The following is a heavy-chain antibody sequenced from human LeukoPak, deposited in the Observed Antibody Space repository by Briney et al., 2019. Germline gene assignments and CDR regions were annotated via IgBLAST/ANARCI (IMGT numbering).Heavy chain of an antibody. CDR2: IYYSGST. J-gene: IGHJ6*02. D-gene: IGHD2-15*01. CDR3: ARVPTLDMDYYGMDV. V-gene: IGHV4-31*03. CDR1: GGSISSGGYY. Sequence: KPSETLSLTCTVSGGSISSGGYYWSWIRQHPGKGLEWIGYIYYSGSTYYNPSLKSRVTISVDTSKNQFSLKLSSVTAADTAVYYCARVPTLDMDYYGMDVWGQGTTVTVSS.